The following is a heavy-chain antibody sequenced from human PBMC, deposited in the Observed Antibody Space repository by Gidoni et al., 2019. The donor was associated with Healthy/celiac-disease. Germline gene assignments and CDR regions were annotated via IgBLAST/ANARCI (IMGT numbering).Heavy chain of an antibody. CDR1: GYTFTSYY. CDR3: ARDPNYYDSSGYYLD. Sequence: QVQLVQSGAEVKKPGASVKVSCKASGYTFTSYYMHWVRQATGQGLEWMGIINPSGGSTSYAQKFQGRVTMTRDTSTSTVYMELSSLRSEDTAVYYCARDPNYYDSSGYYLDWGQGTLVTVSS. V-gene: IGHV1-46*01. D-gene: IGHD3-22*01. J-gene: IGHJ4*02. CDR2: INPSGGST.